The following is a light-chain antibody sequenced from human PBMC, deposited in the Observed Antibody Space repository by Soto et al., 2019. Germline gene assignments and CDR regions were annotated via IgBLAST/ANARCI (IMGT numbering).Light chain of an antibody. CDR2: AS. V-gene: IGKV3-20*01. J-gene: IGKJ3*01. CDR3: QHYGTSAL. CDR1: QSVSDSY. Sequence: EIVLTQSPGTLSLSPGERATLSCRASQSVSDSYLAWYQQKPGQAPRLLIYASSRATGIPDRFSGRGSGTDFTLTISRLEPEVFAVYYCQHYGTSALFGPGAKVYIK.